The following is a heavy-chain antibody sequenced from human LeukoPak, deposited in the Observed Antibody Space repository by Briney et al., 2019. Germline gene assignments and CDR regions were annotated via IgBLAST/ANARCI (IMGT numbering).Heavy chain of an antibody. Sequence: ASVKVSCKASGYTFTGYYMHWVRQAPGQGLEWMGWINPNSGGTNYAQKFQGRVTMTRDTSISTAYMELSRLRSDDTAVYYCARDKRNIILEGHDMDVWGKGTTVIISS. D-gene: IGHD1/OR15-1a*01. CDR1: GYTFTGYY. J-gene: IGHJ6*03. CDR3: ARDKRNIILEGHDMDV. CDR2: INPNSGGT. V-gene: IGHV1-2*02.